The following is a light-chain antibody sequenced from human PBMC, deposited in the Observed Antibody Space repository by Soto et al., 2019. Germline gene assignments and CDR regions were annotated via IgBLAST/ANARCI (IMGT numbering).Light chain of an antibody. CDR1: KNDIGVYDF. J-gene: IGLJ1*01. Sequence: QSALTQPPSASGSPGQSVTICCTGTKNDIGVYDFVSWYQHHPGKAPRLIIYEVVQRPSGVPDRFSGSKSGNTASLTVSGLQAADEADYFCKSYAGSNTYAFGSGTKVTV. CDR2: EVV. CDR3: KSYAGSNTYA. V-gene: IGLV2-8*01.